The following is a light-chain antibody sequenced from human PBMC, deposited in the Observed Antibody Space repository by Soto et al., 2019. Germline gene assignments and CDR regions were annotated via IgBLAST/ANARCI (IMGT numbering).Light chain of an antibody. CDR2: EVN. CDR1: SNEVGGYNY. CDR3: SSYAGSNKV. V-gene: IGLV2-8*01. Sequence: QSVLTQPPSASGSPGQSVTISCTGTSNEVGGYNYVSWFQQHPGKATKLMIYEVNKRPSGVPDRFSGSKSGNTASLTVSGLQAEDEADYYCSSYAGSNKVFGTGTKVTVL. J-gene: IGLJ1*01.